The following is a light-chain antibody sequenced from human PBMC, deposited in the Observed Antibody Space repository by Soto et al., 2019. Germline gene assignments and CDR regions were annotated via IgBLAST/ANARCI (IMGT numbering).Light chain of an antibody. J-gene: IGKJ2*01. CDR1: QRIGNN. CDR3: QHYNNLRYT. V-gene: IGKV3-15*01. Sequence: EVVMTQSPATLSVSPGESATLSCRASQRIGNNLAWYQQKPGQVPRLLIFGASTRATDIPARFSGRGSGTEFTLTISSLQSEDFATYYCQHYNNLRYTFGQGTKLEIK. CDR2: GAS.